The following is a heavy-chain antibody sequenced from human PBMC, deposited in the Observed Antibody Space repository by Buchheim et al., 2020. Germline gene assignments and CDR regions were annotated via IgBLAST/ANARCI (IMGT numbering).Heavy chain of an antibody. D-gene: IGHD6-6*01. CDR2: IYYSGST. Sequence: QVQLQESGPGLVKPSETLSLTCTVSGGSVSSGSYYWSWIRQPPGKGLEWIGYIYYSGSTNYNPSLKSRVTISVDTSKNQFSLKLSSVTAADTAVYYCARGEYSSSPPAFVDYWGQGTL. CDR1: GGSVSSGSYY. CDR3: ARGEYSSSPPAFVDY. V-gene: IGHV4-61*01. J-gene: IGHJ4*02.